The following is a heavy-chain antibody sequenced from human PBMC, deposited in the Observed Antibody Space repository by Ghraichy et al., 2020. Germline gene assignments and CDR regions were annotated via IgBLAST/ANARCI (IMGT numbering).Heavy chain of an antibody. Sequence: ISATGANTYDADSVKGRFTISRDNSKNTLYLQMNSLRTEDTAVYYCAKAGSNYFDFLCQGTPATVTS. CDR3: AKAGSNYFDF. CDR2: ISATGANT. V-gene: IGHV3-23*01. J-gene: IGHJ4*02.